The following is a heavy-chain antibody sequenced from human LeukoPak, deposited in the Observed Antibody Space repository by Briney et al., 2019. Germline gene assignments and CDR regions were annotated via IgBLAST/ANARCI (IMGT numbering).Heavy chain of an antibody. CDR1: GGSISSYY. CDR3: ARIYYDSSGYLNFDY. J-gene: IGHJ4*02. D-gene: IGHD3-22*01. Sequence: SETLSLTCTVSGGSISSYYWSWIRQPPGKGLEWIGYIYYSGSTNYNPSLKSRVTISVDTSKNQFSLKLSSVTAADTAVYYCARIYYDSSGYLNFDYWGQGTLVTVSS. V-gene: IGHV4-59*01. CDR2: IYYSGST.